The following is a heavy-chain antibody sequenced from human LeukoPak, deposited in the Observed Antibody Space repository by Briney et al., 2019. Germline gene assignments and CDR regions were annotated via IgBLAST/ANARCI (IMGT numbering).Heavy chain of an antibody. V-gene: IGHV3-7*03. Sequence: PGGSLRLSCAASGFNFSTYWMTWVRQAPGKGLEWVASLNEDGSEKYYVDSVKGRFTISRDNAQKSLYLEMKSLSAKDTAVYYCARAVTSTEGYWGQGTLVTVSS. J-gene: IGHJ4*02. CDR3: ARAVTSTEGY. CDR1: GFNFSTYW. CDR2: LNEDGSEK.